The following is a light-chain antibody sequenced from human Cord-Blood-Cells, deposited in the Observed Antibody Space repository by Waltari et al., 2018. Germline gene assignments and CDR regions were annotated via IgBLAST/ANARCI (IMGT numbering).Light chain of an antibody. CDR1: SPTIGAGYD. Sequence: QSVLTQPPSVSGAPGQRVTISCTGSSPTIGAGYDVHWYQQLPGTAPKLLIYGNSNRPSGVPDRFSGSKSCTSASLAITGLQAEDEADYYCQSYDSSLSGYVFGTGTKVTVL. V-gene: IGLV1-40*01. J-gene: IGLJ1*01. CDR2: GNS. CDR3: QSYDSSLSGYV.